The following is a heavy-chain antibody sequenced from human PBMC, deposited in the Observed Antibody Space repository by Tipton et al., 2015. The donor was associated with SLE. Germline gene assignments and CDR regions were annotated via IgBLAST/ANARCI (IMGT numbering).Heavy chain of an antibody. CDR2: IYTTGST. D-gene: IGHD4/OR15-4a*01. Sequence: TLSLTCTVSVGPLTSGRYYWSWLRQPAGKGLEWIGHIYTTGSTNYSPSLKSRVTISFDTSETQFSLKLASVTIADTAVYYCARVSSGTNYAIESWGQGTLVTVSS. CDR3: ARVSSGTNYAIES. V-gene: IGHV4-61*09. CDR1: VGPLTSGRYY. J-gene: IGHJ4*02.